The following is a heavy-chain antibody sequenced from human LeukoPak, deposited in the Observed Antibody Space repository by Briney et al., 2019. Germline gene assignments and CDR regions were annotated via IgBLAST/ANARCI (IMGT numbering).Heavy chain of an antibody. D-gene: IGHD4-17*01. Sequence: PGGSLRLSCAASGFTFSSYGMHWVRQAPGKGLEWVAFIRYDGSNKYYADSVKGRFTISRDNSKNTLYLQMNSLRAEDTAVYYCASEDYGDYGDYYYGMDVWGQGTTVTVSS. CDR3: ASEDYGDYGDYYYGMDV. CDR1: GFTFSSYG. V-gene: IGHV3-30*02. CDR2: IRYDGSNK. J-gene: IGHJ6*02.